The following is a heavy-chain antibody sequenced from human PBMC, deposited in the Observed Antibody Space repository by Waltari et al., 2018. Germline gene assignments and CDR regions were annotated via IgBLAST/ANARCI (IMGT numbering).Heavy chain of an antibody. CDR2: FYSGGSN. D-gene: IGHD3-16*01. Sequence: EVQLVESGGGLIQPGGSLRLSCAASGFTVSSNYMSWVRRAPGKGRGGFSCFYSGGSNDYAGSVKGRFTISRDNSKNTLYLQMNSLRAEDTAVYYCARVGPLYGMDVWGQGTTVTVSS. CDR3: ARVGPLYGMDV. J-gene: IGHJ6*02. CDR1: GFTVSSNY. V-gene: IGHV3-53*01.